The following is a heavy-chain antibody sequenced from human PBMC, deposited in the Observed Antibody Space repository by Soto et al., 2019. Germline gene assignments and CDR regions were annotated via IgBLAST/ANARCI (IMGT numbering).Heavy chain of an antibody. CDR2: IYYSGST. V-gene: IGHV4-31*03. Sequence: PSETLSLTCTVSGGSINSGGYYWSWIRQHPGKGLEWIGYIYYSGSTYYNPSLKSRVTISVDTSKNQFSLKLSSVTAADTAVYYCARDAFSSSHFDYRGQGIPVTVSS. J-gene: IGHJ4*02. D-gene: IGHD2-2*01. CDR3: ARDAFSSSHFDY. CDR1: GGSINSGGYY.